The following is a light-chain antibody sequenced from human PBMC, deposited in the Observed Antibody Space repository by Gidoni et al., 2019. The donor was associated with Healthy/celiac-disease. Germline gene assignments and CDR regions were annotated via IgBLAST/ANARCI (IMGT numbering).Light chain of an antibody. CDR1: QSISSY. CDR3: QQSYSNSWT. V-gene: IGKV1-39*01. J-gene: IGKJ1*01. Sequence: DIQLTQSPSSLSASVGDRVTITCRASQSISSYLNWYQQKPGKAPKLLIYAASSLQSGVPSRFSGSGSGTDFTLTISSLQPEDFATYYCQQSYSNSWTCGQGTKVEIK. CDR2: AAS.